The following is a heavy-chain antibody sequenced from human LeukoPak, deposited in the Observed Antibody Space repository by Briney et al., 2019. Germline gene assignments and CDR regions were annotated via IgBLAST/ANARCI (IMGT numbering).Heavy chain of an antibody. J-gene: IGHJ1*01. CDR3: ARAKMVRGVTSQYFQH. CDR2: IYSGGST. D-gene: IGHD3-10*01. CDR1: GFTFSSYE. V-gene: IGHV3-53*01. Sequence: GGSLRLSCAASGFTFSSYEMNWVRQAPGKGLEWVSVIYSGGSTYYADSVKGRFTISRDNSKNTLYLQMNSLRAEDTAVYYCARAKMVRGVTSQYFQHWGQGTLVTVSS.